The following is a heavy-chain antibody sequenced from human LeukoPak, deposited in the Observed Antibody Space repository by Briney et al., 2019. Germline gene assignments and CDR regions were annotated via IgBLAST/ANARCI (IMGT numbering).Heavy chain of an antibody. V-gene: IGHV1-2*02. D-gene: IGHD6-19*01. CDR1: GYTFTDYY. CDR3: ATLRRSGWYIGD. Sequence: ASVKVSCKASGYTFTDYYIHWVRQAPGQGLEWIGWFNPYSGGTNYAEKFQGRVTMTRDTSITTAYMELSSLRSDDTAMYYCATLRRSGWYIGDWGQGTLVTVSS. J-gene: IGHJ4*02. CDR2: FNPYSGGT.